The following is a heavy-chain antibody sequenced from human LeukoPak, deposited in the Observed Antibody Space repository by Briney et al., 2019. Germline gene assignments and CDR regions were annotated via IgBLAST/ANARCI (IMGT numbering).Heavy chain of an antibody. V-gene: IGHV4-59*01. CDR1: DGSISSYY. CDR2: IHYSGST. CDR3: ARGRRTNYYFDY. Sequence: SETLSLTCSISDGSISSYYWNWIRQSPGKGLEWIGHIHYSGSTHYNPSLQSRVSISIDTSKNHFSLKLRSVTAVDTAVYYCARGRRTNYYFDYWGQGTLVTVSS. J-gene: IGHJ4*02.